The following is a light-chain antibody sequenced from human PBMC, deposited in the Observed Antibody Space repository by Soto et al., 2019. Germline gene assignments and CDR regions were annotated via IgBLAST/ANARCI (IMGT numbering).Light chain of an antibody. Sequence: EIVLTQSPGTLSLSPGERAALSCRASQSVGSSYLAWYQQKPGQAPRLLIYGASIRATDIPDRFSGSGSGTDFTLTISSLEPEDFVFYYCQQRSNWPPGPFGQGTKVDI. CDR1: QSVGSSY. J-gene: IGKJ1*01. CDR3: QQRSNWPPGP. CDR2: GAS. V-gene: IGKV3D-20*02.